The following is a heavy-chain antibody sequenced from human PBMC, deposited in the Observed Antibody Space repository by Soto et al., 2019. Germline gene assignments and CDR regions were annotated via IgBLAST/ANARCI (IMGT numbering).Heavy chain of an antibody. CDR1: GFTFDDYA. Sequence: EVQLVESGGGLVQPGRSLRLSCAASGFTFDDYAMHWVRQTPGKGLEWVSGISWNSGSTGYADSVKGRFTISRDNARNSLYLQMNSLRAEDTAVYYCAKVWSSKGLANFFSACDIWGQGTMVTVSS. V-gene: IGHV3-9*01. D-gene: IGHD3-10*01. CDR2: ISWNSGST. CDR3: AKVWSSKGLANFFSACDI. J-gene: IGHJ3*02.